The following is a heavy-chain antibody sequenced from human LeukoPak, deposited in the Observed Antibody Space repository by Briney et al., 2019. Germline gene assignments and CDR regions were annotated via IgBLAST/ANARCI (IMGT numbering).Heavy chain of an antibody. CDR3: TRDESPSDSSGYYDAFDI. V-gene: IGHV3-7*01. CDR1: GFNFNRDW. D-gene: IGHD3-22*01. CDR2: IKQDGSLK. J-gene: IGHJ3*02. Sequence: GGSLRLSCAASGFNFNRDWMIWVRQAPGKGLEWVANIKQDGSLKYYVDSVKGRFTISRDNAKNSLYLQMNSLRAEDTAVYNCTRDESPSDSSGYYDAFDIWGQGTMVTVSS.